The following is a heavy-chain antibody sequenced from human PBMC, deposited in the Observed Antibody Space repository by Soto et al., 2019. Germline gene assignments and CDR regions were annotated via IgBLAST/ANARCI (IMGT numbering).Heavy chain of an antibody. CDR2: IYYSGST. CDR3: ASAPLTGYPGFDY. D-gene: IGHD3-9*01. V-gene: IGHV4-30-4*01. J-gene: IGHJ4*02. CDR1: GGSISSGDYY. Sequence: SETLSLTCTVSGGSISSGDYYWSWIRQPPGKGLEWIGYIYYSGSTYYNPSLKSRVTISVDTSKNQFSLKLSSVTAADTAVYYCASAPLTGYPGFDYCRERHMVTV.